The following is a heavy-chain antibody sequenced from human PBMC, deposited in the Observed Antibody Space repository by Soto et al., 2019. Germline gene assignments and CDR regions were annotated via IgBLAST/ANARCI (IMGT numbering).Heavy chain of an antibody. CDR1: GFTFSSYW. CDR2: INSDGSST. V-gene: IGHV3-74*01. CDR3: ARDLIAIHFGNYYYYMDV. D-gene: IGHD2-15*01. J-gene: IGHJ6*03. Sequence: GGSLRLSCAASGFTFSSYWMHWVRQAPGKGLVWVSRINSDGSSTSYADSVKGRFTISRDNAKNTLYLQMNSLRAEDTAVYYCARDLIAIHFGNYYYYMDVWGKGTTVTVSS.